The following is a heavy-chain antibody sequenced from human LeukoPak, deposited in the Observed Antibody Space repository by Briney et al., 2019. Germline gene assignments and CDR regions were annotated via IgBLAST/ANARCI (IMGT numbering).Heavy chain of an antibody. CDR2: INPKSGAT. Sequence: ASVKVSCKASGYTFTSYGISWVRQAPGQGLEWMGWINPKSGATNYAQNFQGTVTMTRDTSISTAYMELSSLRHDDTAVYYCARSLAGYYLRPLDQWGQGTLVTVSS. V-gene: IGHV1-2*02. CDR1: GYTFTSYG. CDR3: ARSLAGYYLRPLDQ. D-gene: IGHD3-9*01. J-gene: IGHJ4*02.